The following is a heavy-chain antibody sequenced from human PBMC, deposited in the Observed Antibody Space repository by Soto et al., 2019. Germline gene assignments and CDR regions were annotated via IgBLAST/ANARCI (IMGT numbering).Heavy chain of an antibody. V-gene: IGHV1-2*04. CDR2: INPNSGGT. Sequence: ASLQVSCQASGYTFTGYYMHWVRQAPGQGLEWMGWINPNSGGTNYAQKFQGWVTMTRDTSIGTAYMELSRLRSDDTAVYYCARVNMVRTYGMDVWGQGTTVNVSS. J-gene: IGHJ6*02. D-gene: IGHD3-10*01. CDR1: GYTFTGYY. CDR3: ARVNMVRTYGMDV.